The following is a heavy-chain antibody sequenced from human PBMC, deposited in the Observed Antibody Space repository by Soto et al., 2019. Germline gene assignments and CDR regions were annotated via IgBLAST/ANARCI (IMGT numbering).Heavy chain of an antibody. CDR3: AREACSGGSCYYYYYMDV. Sequence: QVQLVQSGAEVKKPGASVKVSCKASGYTFTSYDINWVRQATGQGLEWMGWMNPNSGNTGYAQKFQGRVTMTRKTPISTAYMELSSLRSDDTAVYYCAREACSGGSCYYYYYMDVWGKGTTVTVSS. D-gene: IGHD2-15*01. J-gene: IGHJ6*03. V-gene: IGHV1-8*01. CDR2: MNPNSGNT. CDR1: GYTFTSYD.